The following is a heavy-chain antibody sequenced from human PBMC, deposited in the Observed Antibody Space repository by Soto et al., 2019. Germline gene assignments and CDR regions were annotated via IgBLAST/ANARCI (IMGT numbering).Heavy chain of an antibody. CDR1: GYTFNIYA. J-gene: IGHJ3*02. CDR3: ARECTYCGGDTGREAFDI. D-gene: IGHD2-21*01. V-gene: IGHV1-3*01. Sequence: QVRLEQSGADVKTPGASVKVSCQASGYTFNIYAIHWVRQAPGQRPEWMGWMNAGNGNTEYSPKFYGRVTMTRDRYARAAYMELSGLTSEDTAVYYCARECTYCGGDTGREAFDIWGQGTMVTVS. CDR2: MNAGNGNT.